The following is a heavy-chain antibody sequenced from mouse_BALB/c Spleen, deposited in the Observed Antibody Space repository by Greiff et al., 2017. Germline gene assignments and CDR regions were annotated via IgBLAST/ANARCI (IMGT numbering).Heavy chain of an antibody. D-gene: IGHD4-1*01. CDR3: ARTVNWGFAY. V-gene: IGHV3-2*02. Sequence: EVKLMESGPGLVKPSQSLSLTCTVTGYSITSDYAWNWIRQFPGNKLEWMGYISYSGSTSYNPSLKSRISITRDTSKNQFFLQLNSVTTEDTATYYCARTVNWGFAYWGQGTLVTVSA. CDR1: GYSITSDYA. CDR2: ISYSGST. J-gene: IGHJ3*01.